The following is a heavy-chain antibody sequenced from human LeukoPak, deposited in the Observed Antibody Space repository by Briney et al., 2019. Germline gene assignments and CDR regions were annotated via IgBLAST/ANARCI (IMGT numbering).Heavy chain of an antibody. D-gene: IGHD3-10*01. J-gene: IGHJ4*02. V-gene: IGHV3-11*06. CDR1: GFTFSDYY. Sequence: GGALTLSCAASGFTFSDYYMSWIRQAPGKGLEWVSYISSSSSYTNYADSGKGRFTISRDNAKNSLYMQMNSLRAEDTAVYYCARGGSYYANWGQGTLVTVSS. CDR3: ARGGSYYAN. CDR2: ISSSSSYT.